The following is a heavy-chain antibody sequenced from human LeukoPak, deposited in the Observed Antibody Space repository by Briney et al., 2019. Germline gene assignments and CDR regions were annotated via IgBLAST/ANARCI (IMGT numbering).Heavy chain of an antibody. CDR2: IYYSGTT. Sequence: PSETLSLTCTVSGGSISGYYWSWFRQPPGKGLEWIGYIYYSGTTNYNPSHKSRVTVSLDTSKNHFSLELSSVTAADTAVYYCARTDSSGNHDPWGQGTLVTVSS. J-gene: IGHJ5*02. CDR3: ARTDSSGNHDP. CDR1: GGSISGYY. V-gene: IGHV4-59*08. D-gene: IGHD3-22*01.